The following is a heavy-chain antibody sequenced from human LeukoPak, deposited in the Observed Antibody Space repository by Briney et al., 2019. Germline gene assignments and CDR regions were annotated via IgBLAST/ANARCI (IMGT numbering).Heavy chain of an antibody. V-gene: IGHV4-30-4*01. D-gene: IGHD6-19*01. CDR3: ARNQWLVGWFDP. CDR1: GGSLSSGDYY. Sequence: PSQTLSLTCTVSGGSLSSGDYYWSWIRQPPGKGLEWIGYIYYSGSTYYNPSLKSRVTISVDTSKNQFSLKLSSVTAADTAVYYCARNQWLVGWFDPWGQGTLVTVSS. CDR2: IYYSGST. J-gene: IGHJ5*02.